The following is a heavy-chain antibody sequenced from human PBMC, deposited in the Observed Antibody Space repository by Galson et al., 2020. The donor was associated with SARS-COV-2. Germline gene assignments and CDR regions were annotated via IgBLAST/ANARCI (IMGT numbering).Heavy chain of an antibody. Sequence: ASVKVSCKASGYTFPGYYLHWVRPAPGQGLEWMGWINPNSGDTNYAQKLQGWVTMTRDSSITTAFMELSRLSSDDTGVYYCGRETEMPTFNYFDYWGQGTLVTVSS. D-gene: IGHD2-2*01. CDR1: GYTFPGYY. V-gene: IGHV1-2*04. CDR2: INPNSGDT. CDR3: GRETEMPTFNYFDY. J-gene: IGHJ4*02.